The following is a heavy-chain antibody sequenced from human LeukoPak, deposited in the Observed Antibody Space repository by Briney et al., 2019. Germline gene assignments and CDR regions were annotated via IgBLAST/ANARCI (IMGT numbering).Heavy chain of an antibody. CDR2: IYPGDSDT. CDR3: ARRDKSGGNDAFDI. J-gene: IGHJ3*02. CDR1: GYSFTSYW. V-gene: IGHV5-51*01. D-gene: IGHD1-1*01. Sequence: GESLKISCKGSGYSFTSYWICLVRQMPGKGLEWMGIIYPGDSDTRYSPSFQGPVTISADKSIITAYLQWSSLKASDTAKYYCARRDKSGGNDAFDIWGQGTMVTVSS.